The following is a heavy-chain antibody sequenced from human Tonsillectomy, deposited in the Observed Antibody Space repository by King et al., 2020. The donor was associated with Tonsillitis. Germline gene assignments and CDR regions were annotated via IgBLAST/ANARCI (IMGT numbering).Heavy chain of an antibody. J-gene: IGHJ4*02. Sequence: VQLVESGGGLVQPGGSLRISCAASGFTFSSYAMSWVRQAPGKGLEWVSVIYSGGSSTYYADSVKGRFTISRDNSKNTLYLQMNSLRAEDTAVYYCAKDMIKLSHIVVVTASPLDYWGQGTLVTVSS. V-gene: IGHV3-23*03. CDR1: GFTFSSYA. CDR3: AKDMIKLSHIVVVTASPLDY. D-gene: IGHD2-21*02. CDR2: IYSGGSST.